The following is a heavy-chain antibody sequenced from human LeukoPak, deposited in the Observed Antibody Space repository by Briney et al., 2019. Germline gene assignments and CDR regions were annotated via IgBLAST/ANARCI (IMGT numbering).Heavy chain of an antibody. V-gene: IGHV3-74*01. CDR1: GFTFSSYG. D-gene: IGHD6-6*01. CDR3: ARERGAARRSLDY. Sequence: PGGSLRLSCAASGFTFSSYGMHWVRQAPGKGLVWVSRINSDGSSTSYADSVKGRFTISRDNAKNTLYLQMNSLRAEDTAVYYCARERGAARRSLDYWGQGTLVTVSS. J-gene: IGHJ4*02. CDR2: INSDGSST.